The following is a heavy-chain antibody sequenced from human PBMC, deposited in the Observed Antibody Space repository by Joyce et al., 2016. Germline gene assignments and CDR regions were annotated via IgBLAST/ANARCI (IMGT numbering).Heavy chain of an antibody. V-gene: IGHV3-74*01. CDR3: AEADH. J-gene: IGHJ4*02. CDR1: GFSFSSKW. CDR2: SSPDGRYT. Sequence: EVQVVESGGGLVQPGGSLRLSCEASGFSFSSKWMHWVRQVPGKGVVSVSNSSPDGRYTNTADSMKGRFTMSRDNAKNMVCLQMNNLRVEDTAIYYCAEADHWGQGTLVTVSS.